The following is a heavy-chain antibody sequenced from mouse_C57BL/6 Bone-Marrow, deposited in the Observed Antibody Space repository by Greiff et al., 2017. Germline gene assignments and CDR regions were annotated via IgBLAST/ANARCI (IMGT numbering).Heavy chain of an antibody. D-gene: IGHD1-1*01. CDR2: IDPSDSYT. V-gene: IGHV1-59*01. J-gene: IGHJ1*03. CDR3: AREGYYGSSYPFYWYFDV. CDR1: GYTFTSYW. Sequence: VQLQQPGAELVRPGTSVKLSCKASGYTFTSYWMHWVKQRPGQGLEWIGVIDPSDSYTNYNQKFKGKSTLTVDKSSSTAYMQLSSLTSEDSAVYYCAREGYYGSSYPFYWYFDVWGTGTTVTVSS.